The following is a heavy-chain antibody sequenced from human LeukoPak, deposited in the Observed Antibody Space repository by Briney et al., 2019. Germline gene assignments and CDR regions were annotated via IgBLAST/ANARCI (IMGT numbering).Heavy chain of an antibody. CDR3: AKAQRWLQKGDWFDP. J-gene: IGHJ5*02. V-gene: IGHV3-30-3*01. Sequence: GGSLRLSCAASGFTFSSYAMHWVGQAPGKGLEWVAVISYDGSNKYYADSVKGRFTISRDNSKNTLYLQMNSLRAEDTAVYYCAKAQRWLQKGDWFDPWGQGTLVTVSS. CDR1: GFTFSSYA. D-gene: IGHD5-24*01. CDR2: ISYDGSNK.